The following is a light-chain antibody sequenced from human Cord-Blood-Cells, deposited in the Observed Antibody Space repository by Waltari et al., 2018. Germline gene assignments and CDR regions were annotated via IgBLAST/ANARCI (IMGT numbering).Light chain of an antibody. V-gene: IGLV2-11*01. CDR1: SSDVVGYNY. CDR3: CSYAGSYTYV. Sequence: QSALTQPRSVSGSPGQSVTISCTGTSSDVVGYNYVSWYQQHPGKAPKLMSYEVSKRPSGVPDRFSGSKSGNTASLTISGLQAEDEADYCCCSYAGSYTYVFGTGTKVTVL. J-gene: IGLJ1*01. CDR2: EVS.